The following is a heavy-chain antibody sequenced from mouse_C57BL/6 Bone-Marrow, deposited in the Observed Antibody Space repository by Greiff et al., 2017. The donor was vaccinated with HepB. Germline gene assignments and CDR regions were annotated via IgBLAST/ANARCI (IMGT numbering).Heavy chain of an antibody. CDR2: IDPETGGT. V-gene: IGHV1-15*01. CDR1: GYTLTDYE. D-gene: IGHD1-1*02. J-gene: IGHJ2*01. Sequence: QVQLQRSGAELVRPGASVTLSCKASGYTLTDYEMHWVKQTPVHGLEWIGAIDPETGGTAYNQKFKGKAILTADKSSSTAYMELRSLTSEDSAVYYCTREGWDDYWGQGTTLTVSS. CDR3: TREGWDDY.